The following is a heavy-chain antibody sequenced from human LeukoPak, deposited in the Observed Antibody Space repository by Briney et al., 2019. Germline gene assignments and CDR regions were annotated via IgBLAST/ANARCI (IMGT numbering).Heavy chain of an antibody. D-gene: IGHD6-6*01. V-gene: IGHV1-2*06. CDR2: INPNSGGT. Sequence: GASVKVSCKASGYTFTGYYMHWVRQAPGQGLEWMGRINPNSGGTNYAQKFQGRVTMTRDTSISTAYMELSRLRSDDTAVYYCARERTAARSWFDPWGQGTLVTVSS. J-gene: IGHJ5*02. CDR1: GYTFTGYY. CDR3: ARERTAARSWFDP.